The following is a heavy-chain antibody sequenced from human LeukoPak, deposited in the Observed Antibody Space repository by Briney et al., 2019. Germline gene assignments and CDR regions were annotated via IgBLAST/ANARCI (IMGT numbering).Heavy chain of an antibody. CDR2: ISSSSSTI. CDR1: GFTFSSYS. CDR3: ARDYYGSGSYYWYYYYYMDV. Sequence: GGSLRPSCAASGFTFSSYSMNWVRQAPGKGLEWVSYISSSSSTIYYADSVKGRFTISRDNAKNSLYLQMNSLRAEDTAVYYCARDYYGSGSYYWYYYYYMDVWGKGTTVTVSS. V-gene: IGHV3-48*01. D-gene: IGHD3-10*01. J-gene: IGHJ6*03.